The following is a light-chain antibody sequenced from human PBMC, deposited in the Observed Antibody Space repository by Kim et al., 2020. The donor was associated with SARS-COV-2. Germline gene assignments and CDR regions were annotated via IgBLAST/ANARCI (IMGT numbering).Light chain of an antibody. CDR3: QAWVSGTAVV. V-gene: IGLV3-1*01. Sequence: SYELTQPPSVSVSPGQTASITCSGDKLGDKYVFWYQQKPGQSPVLVIYQDTKRPSGIPERFSASNSGNTATLTISGTQATDEADYYCQAWVSGTAVVFGG. J-gene: IGLJ2*01. CDR2: QDT. CDR1: KLGDKY.